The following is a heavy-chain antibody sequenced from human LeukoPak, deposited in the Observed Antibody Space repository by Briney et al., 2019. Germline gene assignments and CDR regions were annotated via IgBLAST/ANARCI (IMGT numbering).Heavy chain of an antibody. CDR2: ISGSGGST. V-gene: IGHV3-23*01. Sequence: PGGSLRLSCAAAGLTFSSYAMSWVRQAPGKGLEWVSAISGSGGSTYYADSVKGRFTISRDNSKNTLYLQMYSLRAEDTAVYYCAKDFVIGESWGQGTLVTVSS. D-gene: IGHD3-10*01. CDR1: GLTFSSYA. CDR3: AKDFVIGES. J-gene: IGHJ5*02.